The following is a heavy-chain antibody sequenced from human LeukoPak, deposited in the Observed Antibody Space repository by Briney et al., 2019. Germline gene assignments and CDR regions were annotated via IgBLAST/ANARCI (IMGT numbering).Heavy chain of an antibody. CDR3: AGSYYDILTGLGEFDP. CDR2: ISYDGSKK. Sequence: AGGSLRLSCAASGFTFSSYGIHWVRQAPGKGLEWVALISYDGSKKYYADSVKGRFAISRDNSKNTMYLQMNSLRAEDTAVYYCAGSYYDILTGLGEFDPWGQGALVTVSS. D-gene: IGHD3-9*01. J-gene: IGHJ5*02. V-gene: IGHV3-30*09. CDR1: GFTFSSYG.